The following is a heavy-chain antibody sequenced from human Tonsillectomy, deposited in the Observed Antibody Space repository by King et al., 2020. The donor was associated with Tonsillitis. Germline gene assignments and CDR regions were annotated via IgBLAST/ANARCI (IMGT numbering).Heavy chain of an antibody. CDR3: ARFAAVAGRGY. V-gene: IGHV4-4*02. D-gene: IGHD6-19*01. J-gene: IGHJ4*02. CDR1: GGSISSSNC. CDR2: IYHSGST. Sequence: VQLQESGPGLVKPSGTLSLTCAVSGGSISSSNCWSWVRQPPGKGLEGIGEIYHSGSTNYNPSLQSRVTISVDKSKNHFSLKLSSVTAADTAVFYCARFAAVAGRGYWGQGTLVTVSS.